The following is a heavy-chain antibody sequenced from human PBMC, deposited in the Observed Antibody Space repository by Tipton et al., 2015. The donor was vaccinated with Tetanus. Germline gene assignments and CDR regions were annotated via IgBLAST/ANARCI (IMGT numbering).Heavy chain of an antibody. CDR1: GGSISSGGYY. Sequence: TLSLTCTVSGGSISSGGYYWSWIRQHPGKGLEWNGDIYNSGSTYYNPSLKSRVTISVDTSKNQFSLKLNSGTAADTAVYFCARDQARGARGWNYFDYWGQGTQVTVSS. V-gene: IGHV4-31*03. J-gene: IGHJ4*02. CDR3: ARDQARGARGWNYFDY. D-gene: IGHD1-26*01. CDR2: IYNSGST.